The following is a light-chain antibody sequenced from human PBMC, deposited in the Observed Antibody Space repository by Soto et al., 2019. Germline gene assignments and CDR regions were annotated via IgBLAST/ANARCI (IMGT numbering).Light chain of an antibody. V-gene: IGLV2-23*02. CDR3: CSYTTITTVV. Sequence: QSALTQPASVSGSPGQSITISCTGTSNDVGSYNLVSWYQQHPGKAPKLIIYEVSKRPSGVSNRFPASKSGNTASLTISGLQAEDEADYYCCSYTTITTVVFGGGTKLTVL. CDR1: SNDVGSYNL. CDR2: EVS. J-gene: IGLJ2*01.